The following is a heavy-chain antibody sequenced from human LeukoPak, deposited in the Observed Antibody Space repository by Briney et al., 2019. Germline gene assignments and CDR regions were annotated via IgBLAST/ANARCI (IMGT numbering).Heavy chain of an antibody. J-gene: IGHJ3*02. CDR1: GYTFTGYY. CDR2: INPNSGGT. V-gene: IGHV1-2*02. D-gene: IGHD4-17*01. Sequence: GSSVNVSCKASGYTFTGYYMHGVRQAPGQGVEWMGWINPNSGGTNNAHKIQGRVTMTSDTSISTAYMELSRLRFDDADVYYYARPRDYGDYDAFDIWGQGTMVTVSS. CDR3: ARPRDYGDYDAFDI.